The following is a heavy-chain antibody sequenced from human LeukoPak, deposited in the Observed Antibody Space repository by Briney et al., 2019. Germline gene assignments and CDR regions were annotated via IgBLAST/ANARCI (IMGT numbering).Heavy chain of an antibody. CDR3: VAEAAACSSTSCYPAN. V-gene: IGHV4-30-4*08. J-gene: IGHJ4*02. CDR2: IYYSGIT. CDR1: GGSISSGDYY. Sequence: SQTLSLXCTVSGGSISSGDYYWSWIRQPPGKGQEWIGYIYYSGITYYNPSLKSRVTISVDTSKNQFSLKLSSVTAADTAVYYCVAEAAACSSTSCYPANWGQGTLVTVSS. D-gene: IGHD2-2*01.